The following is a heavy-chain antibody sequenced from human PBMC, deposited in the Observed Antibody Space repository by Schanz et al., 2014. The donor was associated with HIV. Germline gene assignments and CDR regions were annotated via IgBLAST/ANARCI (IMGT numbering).Heavy chain of an antibody. Sequence: QEQLVESGGGSVKPGGSLRLSCAASGFSLGDYYMSWIRQAPGKGLEWISYITNSGNRMNYADSVKGRFTTSRDNAKNSLYLQTNTLRADDTAVYYCARDKSNLGMDSWGQGTLVTVSS. V-gene: IGHV3-11*01. CDR2: ITNSGNRM. J-gene: IGHJ5*01. CDR1: GFSLGDYY. CDR3: ARDKSNLGMDS.